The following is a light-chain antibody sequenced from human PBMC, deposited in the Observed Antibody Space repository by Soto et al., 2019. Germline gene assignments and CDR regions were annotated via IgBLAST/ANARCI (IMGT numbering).Light chain of an antibody. CDR3: QQYHIYSWT. J-gene: IGKJ1*01. CDR1: QDIGTW. CDR2: RAS. V-gene: IGKV1-5*03. Sequence: DIQMTQSPSTLSASVGDRVTITCRASQDIGTWLAWYQQKPEKAPKVLIYRASHLESGVPSRFSASGSGTEFSLTINSLQADDFATYYCQQYHIYSWTFGQGTKVDTK.